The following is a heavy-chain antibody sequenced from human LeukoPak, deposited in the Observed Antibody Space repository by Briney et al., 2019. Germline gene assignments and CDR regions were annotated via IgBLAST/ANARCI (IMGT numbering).Heavy chain of an antibody. CDR1: GFTSSSYW. V-gene: IGHV3-53*01. CDR2: IYSGGST. CDR3: ARALG. Sequence: SGGSLRLSCAASGFTSSSYWMHWVRQAPGKGLVWVSVIYSGGSTYYADSVKGRFTISRDNSKNTLYLQMNSLRAEDTVVYYCARALGWGQGTLVTVSS. D-gene: IGHD7-27*01. J-gene: IGHJ4*02.